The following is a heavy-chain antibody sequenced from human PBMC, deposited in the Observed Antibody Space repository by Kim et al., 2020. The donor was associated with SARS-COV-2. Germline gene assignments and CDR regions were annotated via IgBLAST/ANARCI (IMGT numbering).Heavy chain of an antibody. J-gene: IGHJ4*02. CDR3: GVGYGLTDFDY. CDR2: VKTKTDGGTT. D-gene: IGHD5-18*01. CDR1: GITFSNAW. Sequence: GGSLRLSCAASGITFSNAWMSWARQAPGSGLEWVGRVKTKTDGGTTDYAAPVKGRFTISRDDSKNTLYLQMNSLKTEDTAVYYCGVGYGLTDFDYWGQGTLVTVSS. V-gene: IGHV3-15*01.